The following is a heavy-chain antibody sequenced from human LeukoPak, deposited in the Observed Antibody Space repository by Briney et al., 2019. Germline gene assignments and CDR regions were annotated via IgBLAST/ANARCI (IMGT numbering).Heavy chain of an antibody. J-gene: IGHJ3*02. Sequence: PGGSLRLSCAASGFTFSSYAMSWVRQAPGKGLEWVSAISGSGGSTYYADSVKGRFTISRDNSKNTLYLQMNSLRAEDTAVYYCARSGSYDKIPNDAFDIWGQGTMVTVSS. CDR1: GFTFSSYA. V-gene: IGHV3-23*01. CDR2: ISGSGGST. D-gene: IGHD2-15*01. CDR3: ARSGSYDKIPNDAFDI.